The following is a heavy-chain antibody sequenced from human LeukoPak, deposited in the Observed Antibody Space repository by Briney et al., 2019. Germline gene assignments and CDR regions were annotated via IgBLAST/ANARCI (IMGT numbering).Heavy chain of an antibody. J-gene: IGHJ4*02. CDR1: GGSVSIYY. CDR3: ASTSGYCSGGNCYSAFDY. V-gene: IGHV4-59*02. CDR2: MYYSGST. D-gene: IGHD2-15*01. Sequence: SETLSLTCTVSGGSVSIYYWNWIREPPGKGRKWIGCMYYSGSTNYNPSLKSRLTISVDTSNNQFSLKLSSVTAADTAVYYCASTSGYCSGGNCYSAFDYWGQGTLVTVSS.